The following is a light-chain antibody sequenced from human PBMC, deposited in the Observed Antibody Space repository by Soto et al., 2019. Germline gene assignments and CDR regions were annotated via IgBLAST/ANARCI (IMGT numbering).Light chain of an antibody. J-gene: IGLJ2*01. CDR1: SSDIGAYNS. Sequence: QSVLTQPPSASGSPGQSVTISCTGTSSDIGAYNSVSWYQQHPGKAPQLMIYEVNKRPSGVPDRFSGSKSGNTASLTVSGLQPDDEAHYYCSSSPGSNTLVVFGGGTKVTLL. CDR3: SSSPGSNTLVV. CDR2: EVN. V-gene: IGLV2-8*01.